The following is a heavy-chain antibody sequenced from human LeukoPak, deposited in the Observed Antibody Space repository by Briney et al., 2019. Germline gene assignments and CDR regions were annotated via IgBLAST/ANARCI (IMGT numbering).Heavy chain of an antibody. CDR2: ISWNSGSI. CDR3: ARDGYDYAGNSGAFDI. D-gene: IGHD4-23*01. CDR1: GFTFDDYA. V-gene: IGHV3-9*01. J-gene: IGHJ3*02. Sequence: PGRSLRLSCAASGFTFDDYAMHWVRQAPGKGLEWVSGISWNSGSIGYADSVKGRFTISRDNAKNSLYLQMNSLRAEDTAVYYCARDGYDYAGNSGAFDIWGQGTMVTVSS.